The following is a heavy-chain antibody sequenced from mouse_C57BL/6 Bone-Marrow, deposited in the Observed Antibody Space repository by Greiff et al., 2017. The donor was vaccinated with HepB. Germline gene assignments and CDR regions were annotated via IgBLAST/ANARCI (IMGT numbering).Heavy chain of an antibody. Sequence: EVHLVESGGGLVKPGGSLKLSCAASGFTFSSYTMSWVRQTPEKRLEWVATISGGGGNTYYPDSVKGRFTISRDNAKNTLYLQMSSLRSEDTALYYCARLYSFAYWGQGTLVTVSA. CDR3: ARLYSFAY. D-gene: IGHD1-1*01. CDR1: GFTFSSYT. J-gene: IGHJ3*01. CDR2: ISGGGGNT. V-gene: IGHV5-9*01.